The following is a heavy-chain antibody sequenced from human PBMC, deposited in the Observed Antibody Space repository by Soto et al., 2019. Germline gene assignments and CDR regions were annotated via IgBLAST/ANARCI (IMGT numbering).Heavy chain of an antibody. CDR1: EFAFRHNY. Sequence: LRLSCTVSEFAFRHNYLTWIRQAPGKGLEWLSYINTGGSPAYYADSVKGRFTISTDIAKKSLYLQMDSLRADDTGVYYCATGGIYYETWGQGTLVTVSS. J-gene: IGHJ5*02. CDR3: ATGGIYYET. CDR2: INTGGSPA. D-gene: IGHD1-26*01. V-gene: IGHV3-11*01.